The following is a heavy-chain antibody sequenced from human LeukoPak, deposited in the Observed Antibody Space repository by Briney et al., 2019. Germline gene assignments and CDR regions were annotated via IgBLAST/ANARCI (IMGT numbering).Heavy chain of an antibody. D-gene: IGHD3-10*01. J-gene: IGHJ4*02. CDR2: ISGSGGST. Sequence: PGGSLRLSCTGSGFTFSDYEMNWVRQAPGKGLEWVSAISGSGGSTYYADSVKGRFTISRDNSKNTLYLQMNSLRAEDTAVYYCAKKGNYFDYWGQGTLVTVSS. V-gene: IGHV3-23*01. CDR1: GFTFSDYE. CDR3: AKKGNYFDY.